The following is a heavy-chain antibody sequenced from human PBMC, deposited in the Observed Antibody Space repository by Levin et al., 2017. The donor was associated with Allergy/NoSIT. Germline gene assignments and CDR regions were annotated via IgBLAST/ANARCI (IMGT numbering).Heavy chain of an antibody. Sequence: KASETLSLTCTVSGGSISSYYWSWIRQPPGKGLEWIGYIYYSGSTNYNPSLKSRVTISVDTSKNQFSLKLSSVTAADTAVYYCARDTDWGQGTLVTVSS. J-gene: IGHJ4*02. CDR1: GGSISSYY. CDR3: ARDTD. CDR2: IYYSGST. V-gene: IGHV4-59*01.